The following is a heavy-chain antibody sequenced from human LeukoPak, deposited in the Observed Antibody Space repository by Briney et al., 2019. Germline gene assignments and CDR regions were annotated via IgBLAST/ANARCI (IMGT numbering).Heavy chain of an antibody. J-gene: IGHJ6*03. CDR3: ARVARGYYRYSFDV. CDR2: INYSGGT. V-gene: IGHV4-34*01. CDR1: GGSLNGYY. Sequence: SETLSLSCAVSGGSLNGYYWSWIRQSPAKGLEWIGEINYSGGTNYNPSLKSRLTISVDTSKNHFSLNLTSVTAADTAIYFCARVARGYYRYSFDVWGKGSTVTVSS. D-gene: IGHD5-12*01.